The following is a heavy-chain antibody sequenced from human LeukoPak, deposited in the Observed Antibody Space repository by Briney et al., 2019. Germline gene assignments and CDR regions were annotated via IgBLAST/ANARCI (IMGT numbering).Heavy chain of an antibody. V-gene: IGHV3-23*01. J-gene: IGHJ4*02. CDR1: GFTFSYYG. D-gene: IGHD6-6*01. CDR3: AKDWYGSSPAPFDY. CDR2: ISGSGGRT. Sequence: GGSLRLSCAASGFTFSYYGMNWVRQAPGKGLEWVSGISGSGGRTYYADSVKGRFTISRDNSKNTLYLQMNSLRAEDTAVYYCAKDWYGSSPAPFDYWGQGTLVIVSS.